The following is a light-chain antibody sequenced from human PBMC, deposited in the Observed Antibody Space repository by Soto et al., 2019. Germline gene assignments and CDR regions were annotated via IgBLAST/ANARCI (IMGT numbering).Light chain of an antibody. V-gene: IGKV1-9*01. Sequence: DIQMTQSPSTLSAFIGDRVTITCRASQGISSNLAWYQQKPGNVPKLLIYAASTLQSGVPSRFSGSGSGTDFTLTISSLQPEDFASYYCQQLNSYPLTFGGGTRVEIK. CDR2: AAS. CDR3: QQLNSYPLT. CDR1: QGISSN. J-gene: IGKJ4*01.